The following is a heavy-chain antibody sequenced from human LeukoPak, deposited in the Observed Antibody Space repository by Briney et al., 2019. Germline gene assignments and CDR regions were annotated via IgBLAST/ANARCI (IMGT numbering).Heavy chain of an antibody. CDR1: GYTFTGYY. CDR3: ARDWSGSYIY. J-gene: IGHJ4*02. CDR2: INPGSGGT. V-gene: IGHV1-2*02. Sequence: GASVKVSCKASGYTFTGYYMHWVRQAPGQGLEWMGWINPGSGGTTYAQKFQGRLTMTRDTSINTTYMELSSLRSDDTAVYYCARDWSGSYIYWGQGTQVTVSS. D-gene: IGHD3-3*01.